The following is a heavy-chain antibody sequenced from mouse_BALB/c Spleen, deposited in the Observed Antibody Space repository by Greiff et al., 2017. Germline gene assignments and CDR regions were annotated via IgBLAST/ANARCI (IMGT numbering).Heavy chain of an antibody. Sequence: EVQLVESGGGLVKPGGSLKLSCAASGFTFSDYYMYWVRQTPEKRLEWVATISDGGSYTYYPDSVKGRFTISRDNAKNNLYLQMSSLKSEDTAMYYCARAPMITTRAWFAYWGQGTLVTVSA. CDR3: ARAPMITTRAWFAY. CDR2: ISDGGSYT. D-gene: IGHD2-4*01. CDR1: GFTFSDYY. V-gene: IGHV5-4*02. J-gene: IGHJ3*01.